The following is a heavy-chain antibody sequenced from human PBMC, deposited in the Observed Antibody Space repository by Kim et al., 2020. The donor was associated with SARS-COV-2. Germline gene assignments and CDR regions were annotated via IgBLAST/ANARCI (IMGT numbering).Heavy chain of an antibody. D-gene: IGHD6-19*01. CDR2: INAGNGNT. CDR3: AREGRSSGSLGFDN. J-gene: IGHJ4*02. CDR1: GYTFTTYA. V-gene: IGHV1-3*01. Sequence: ASVKVSCKASGYTFTTYALYWVRQAPGQSLEWLGWINAGNGNTRYSQNFQGRLIITRDTSANTVYMELSSLRSEDTAIYYCAREGRSSGSLGFDNWGLGTLVTISS.